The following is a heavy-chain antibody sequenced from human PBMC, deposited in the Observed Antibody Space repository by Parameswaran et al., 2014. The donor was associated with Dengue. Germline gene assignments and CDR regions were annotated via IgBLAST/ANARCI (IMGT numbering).Heavy chain of an antibody. CDR3: AATGPENAFDI. Sequence: WVRHGPWTKGLSGVGWISAYNGNTNYAQKLQGRVTMTTDTSTSTAYMELRSLRSDDTAVYYCAATGPENAFDIWGQGTMVTVSS. J-gene: IGHJ3*02. V-gene: IGHV1-18*01. D-gene: IGHD1-14*01. CDR2: ISAYNGNT.